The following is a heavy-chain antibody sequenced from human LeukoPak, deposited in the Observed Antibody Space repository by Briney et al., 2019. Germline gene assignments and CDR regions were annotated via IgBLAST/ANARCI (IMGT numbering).Heavy chain of an antibody. V-gene: IGHV4-61*01. D-gene: IGHD6-13*01. CDR1: GGSVSSGSYY. J-gene: IGHJ4*02. CDR2: IYYSGTT. Sequence: SETLSLTCTVSGGSVSSGSYYWSWIRQPPGKELEWIGYIYYSGTTNYNPSLNSRVTISVDTSKNQFSLKLRSVTAADTAMYYCARINIAADGNPLDYWGQGTLVTVSS. CDR3: ARINIAADGNPLDY.